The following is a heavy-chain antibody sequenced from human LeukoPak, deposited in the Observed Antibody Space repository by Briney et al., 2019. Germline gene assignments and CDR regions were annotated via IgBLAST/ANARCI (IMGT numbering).Heavy chain of an antibody. Sequence: SETLSLTCAVYGGSFSGYYWSWIRQPPGKGLEWIGSIYYSGSTYYNPSLKSRVTISVDTSKNQFSLKLSSVTAADTAVYYCARDQWLSDAFDIWGQGTMVTVSS. CDR1: GGSFSGYY. CDR3: ARDQWLSDAFDI. J-gene: IGHJ3*02. V-gene: IGHV4-34*01. D-gene: IGHD3-22*01. CDR2: IYYSGST.